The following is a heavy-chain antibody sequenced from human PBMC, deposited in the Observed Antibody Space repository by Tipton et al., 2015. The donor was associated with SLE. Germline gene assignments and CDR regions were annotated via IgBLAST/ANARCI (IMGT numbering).Heavy chain of an antibody. CDR1: GYTFTSYG. CDR3: ARPVGYCSSTSCYTRDYYYYYMDV. J-gene: IGHJ6*03. CDR2: ISAYNGNA. V-gene: IGHV1-18*01. D-gene: IGHD2-2*02. Sequence: QVQLVQSGAEVKKPGASVKVSCKASGYTFTSYGISWVRQAPGQGLEWMGWISAYNGNANYAQKLQGRVTMTTDTSTSTAYMELRSLRSDDTAVYYWARPVGYCSSTSCYTRDYYYYYMDVWGKGTTVTVSS.